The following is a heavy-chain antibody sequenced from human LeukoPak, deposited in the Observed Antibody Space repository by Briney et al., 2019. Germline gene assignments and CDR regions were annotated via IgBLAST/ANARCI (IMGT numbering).Heavy chain of an antibody. Sequence: GGSLRLSCTASGFTFSDYYMSWIRQAPGKGLEWVSYISSSSSYTKYADSVKGRFTISRDNARNSLYLQMNSLRAEDAAVYYCLPLLSRPYVEDGFDIWGQGTMVTVSS. CDR1: GFTFSDYY. J-gene: IGHJ3*02. V-gene: IGHV3-11*06. CDR2: ISSSSSYT. D-gene: IGHD2/OR15-2a*01. CDR3: LPLLSRPYVEDGFDI.